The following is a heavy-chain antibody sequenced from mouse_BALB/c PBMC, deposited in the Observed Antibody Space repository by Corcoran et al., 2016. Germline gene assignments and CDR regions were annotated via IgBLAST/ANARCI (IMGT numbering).Heavy chain of an antibody. CDR1: GYTFTNYG. V-gene: IGHV9-1*02. D-gene: IGHD2-14*01. CDR2: INTYTGEP. J-gene: IGHJ2*01. CDR3: ARGYRYDFDY. Sequence: QIQLVQSGPGLKQAGETVKISCKASGYTFTNYGMNWVKQAPGKGLKWMGWINTYTGEPTYVDDFKGRFAFSLETSASTAYLQINNLKNEDMATYFCARGYRYDFDYWGQGTTLTVSS.